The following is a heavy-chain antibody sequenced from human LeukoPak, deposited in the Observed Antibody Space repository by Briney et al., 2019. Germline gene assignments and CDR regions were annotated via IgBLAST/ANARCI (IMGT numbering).Heavy chain of an antibody. V-gene: IGHV3-23*01. Sequence: GGSLRLSCAASGFTFSTFALSWVRQAPGKGLEWVSAISGSGADTYYADGVKGRFTISRDNSKNTLFLQMNSLRVEDTAVYYCARLCSSASYYYYYYGMDVWGQGTTVTVSS. CDR3: ARLCSSASYYYYYYGMDV. J-gene: IGHJ6*02. CDR1: GFTFSTFA. CDR2: ISGSGADT. D-gene: IGHD2-2*01.